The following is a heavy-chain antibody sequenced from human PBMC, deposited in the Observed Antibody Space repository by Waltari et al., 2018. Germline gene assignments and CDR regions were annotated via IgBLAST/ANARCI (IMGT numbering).Heavy chain of an antibody. J-gene: IGHJ4*02. CDR2: IKEDGSII. V-gene: IGHV3-7*01. CDR1: GFTFSNYW. Sequence: EVQLVESGGGLVQPGGSLRLSCVASGFTFSNYWMSWVRQAPGKGLEWVANIKEDGSIINYVDSVKGRFTISRDNAQKSLYLQLSSLRVEDTARYYCAKYDLLTDHGSTHYYFDYWGQGALVTVSS. D-gene: IGHD3-9*01. CDR3: AKYDLLTDHGSTHYYFDY.